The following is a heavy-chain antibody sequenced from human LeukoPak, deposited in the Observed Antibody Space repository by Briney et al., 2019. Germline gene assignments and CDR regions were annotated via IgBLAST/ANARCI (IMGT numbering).Heavy chain of an antibody. CDR3: ARETSIAAAGTGGDFDH. V-gene: IGHV4-34*01. J-gene: IGHJ4*02. CDR1: GGSFSGYY. Sequence: PSETLSLTCAVYGGSFSGYYWSWIRQPPGKGLEWIGEINHSGSTNYNPSLKSRVTISVDTSKNQFSLKLSSVTAADTAVYYCARETSIAAAGTGGDFDHWGQGTLVTVSS. D-gene: IGHD6-13*01. CDR2: INHSGST.